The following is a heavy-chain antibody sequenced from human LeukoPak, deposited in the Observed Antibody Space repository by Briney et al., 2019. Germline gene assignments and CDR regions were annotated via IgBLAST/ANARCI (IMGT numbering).Heavy chain of an antibody. CDR3: ARSKAHLSTSWYGTWFDP. CDR2: MYHSGDT. Sequence: SETLSLTCTVSGYSVSGGYYWGWIRQPPGKGLEWIGSMYHSGDTYYNPSLKSRVSISVDTSKNQLSLKLSSVTAADTAVYYCARSKAHLSTSWYGTWFDPWGQGTLVTVSS. V-gene: IGHV4-38-2*02. J-gene: IGHJ5*02. D-gene: IGHD2-2*01. CDR1: GYSVSGGYY.